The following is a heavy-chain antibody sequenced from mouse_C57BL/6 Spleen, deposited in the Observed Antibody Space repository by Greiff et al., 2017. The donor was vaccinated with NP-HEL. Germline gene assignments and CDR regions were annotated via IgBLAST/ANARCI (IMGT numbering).Heavy chain of an antibody. CDR1: GFTFSSYA. Sequence: EVHLVESGGGLVKPGGSLKLSCAASGFTFSSYAMSWVRQTPEKRLEWVATISDGGSYTYYPDNVKGRFTISRDNAKNNLYLQMSHLKSEDTAMYYCARDRRLRYFDYWGQGTTLTVSS. D-gene: IGHD2-2*01. J-gene: IGHJ2*01. V-gene: IGHV5-4*01. CDR3: ARDRRLRYFDY. CDR2: ISDGGSYT.